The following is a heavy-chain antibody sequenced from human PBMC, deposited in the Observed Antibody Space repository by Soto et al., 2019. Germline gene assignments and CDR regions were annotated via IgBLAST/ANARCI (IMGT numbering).Heavy chain of an antibody. CDR1: GASISSSSYY. CDR2: IYYSGST. V-gene: IGHV4-39*02. CDR3: ARDLASATGTFDY. D-gene: IGHD1-1*01. Sequence: SETLSLTCTVSGASISSSSYYWGWIRQPPGKGLAWIGNIYYSGSTYSNPSLKSRLTIPVDTSKNQFSLNLSSVTAADTAVYYCARDLASATGTFDYWGQGTLVTVSS. J-gene: IGHJ4*02.